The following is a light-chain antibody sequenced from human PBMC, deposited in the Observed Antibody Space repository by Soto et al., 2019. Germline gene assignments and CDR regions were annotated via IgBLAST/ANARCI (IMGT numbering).Light chain of an antibody. Sequence: QSVLTQPASVSGSPGQSITISCTGTSSDVGDYNYVSWYQQHPGKAPKLMIYGVSNRPSGISNRFSGSKSGSTASLTISGLQAEDEADYYCFSYTSSTTLVFGGGTKLTVL. CDR2: GVS. V-gene: IGLV2-14*01. J-gene: IGLJ2*01. CDR3: FSYTSSTTLV. CDR1: SSDVGDYNY.